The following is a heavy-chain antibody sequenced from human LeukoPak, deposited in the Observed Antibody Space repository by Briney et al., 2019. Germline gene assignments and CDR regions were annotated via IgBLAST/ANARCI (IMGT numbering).Heavy chain of an antibody. CDR3: ARDSSSWYKPDAFDI. D-gene: IGHD6-13*01. V-gene: IGHV3-66*01. CDR1: GFTVSSNY. J-gene: IGHJ3*02. Sequence: PGGSLRLSCAASGFTVSSNYMSWVRQAPGKGLEWVSVIYSGGSTYYADSVKGRFTISRDNSKNTLYLQMNSLRAEDTAVYYCARDSSSWYKPDAFDIWGQETMVTVSS. CDR2: IYSGGST.